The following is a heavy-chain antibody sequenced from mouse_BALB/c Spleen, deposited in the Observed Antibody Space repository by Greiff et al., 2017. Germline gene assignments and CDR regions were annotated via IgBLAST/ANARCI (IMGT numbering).Heavy chain of an antibody. Sequence: EVQLQQSGPELVKPGASVKISCKASGYTFTDYNMHWVKQSQGKSLEWIGYIYPYNGGTGYNQKFKGKATMTVDKSSSTAYMELARLTSEDSAIYYCARGLRRYFDVWGAGTTVTVSS. CDR3: ARGLRRYFDV. V-gene: IGHV1S29*02. CDR1: GYTFTDYN. D-gene: IGHD1-2*01. J-gene: IGHJ1*01. CDR2: IYPYNGGT.